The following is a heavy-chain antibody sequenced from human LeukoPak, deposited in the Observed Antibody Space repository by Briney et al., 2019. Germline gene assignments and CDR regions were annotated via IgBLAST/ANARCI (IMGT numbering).Heavy chain of an antibody. V-gene: IGHV3-13*04. CDR2: INTAADT. CDR3: VRAPPGTGWLIDH. CDR1: GFAFSNYD. D-gene: IGHD6-19*01. Sequence: GGSLRLSCAASGFAFSNYDMLWVRQATGKGLERVSAINTAADTYYPDSVKGRFTISRENAKSSLYLQMNSLRVGDTAVYYCVRAPPGTGWLIDHWGQGTLVAVSS. J-gene: IGHJ4*02.